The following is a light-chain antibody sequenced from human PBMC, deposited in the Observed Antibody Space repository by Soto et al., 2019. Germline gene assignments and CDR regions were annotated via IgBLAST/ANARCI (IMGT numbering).Light chain of an antibody. V-gene: IGKV1-27*01. CDR2: AAS. CDR1: QGISNY. CDR3: QKYNNAPRT. J-gene: IGKJ1*01. Sequence: DIQMTQSPSSLSASVGDTVTITCRASQGISNYLAGYQQKPGQVPNLLIYAASTLHSGVPSRCSGSGSGTDFTLTISSLRPEDVATYYCQKYNNAPRTFGQGTKVEI.